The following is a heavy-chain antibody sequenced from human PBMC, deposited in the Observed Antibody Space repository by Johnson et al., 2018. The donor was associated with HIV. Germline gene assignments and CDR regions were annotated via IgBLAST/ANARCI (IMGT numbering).Heavy chain of an antibody. Sequence: QVQLVESGGGLVQPGGSLRLSCAASGFTFSSYGMHWVRQAPGKGLEWVAVIWYAGSNKYYADSVKGRFTISRDNSKNTLYLQMNSLRAEDTAVYYCAKDLGTGDDAFDIWGQGTMVTVSS. D-gene: IGHD7-27*01. V-gene: IGHV3-33*06. CDR3: AKDLGTGDDAFDI. J-gene: IGHJ3*02. CDR2: IWYAGSNK. CDR1: GFTFSSYG.